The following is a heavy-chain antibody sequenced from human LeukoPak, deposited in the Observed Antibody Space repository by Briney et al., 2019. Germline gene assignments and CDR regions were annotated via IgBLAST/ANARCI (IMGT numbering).Heavy chain of an antibody. D-gene: IGHD3-22*01. Sequence: QPGGSLRLSCAASGFTFSSYAMTWVRQAPGKGLEWVSAISGSDNSTYYADSVKGRFTISRDTSKNTLYLQMNSLTAEDTAVYYCAKNMILDNDNYYFDYWGQGPLVTVSS. J-gene: IGHJ4*02. V-gene: IGHV3-23*01. CDR2: ISGSDNST. CDR1: GFTFSSYA. CDR3: AKNMILDNDNYYFDY.